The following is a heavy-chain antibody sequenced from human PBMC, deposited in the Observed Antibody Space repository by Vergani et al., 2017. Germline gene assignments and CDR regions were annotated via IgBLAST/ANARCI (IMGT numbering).Heavy chain of an antibody. CDR1: GGSFSGYY. Sequence: QVQLQQWGTGLLKPSETLSLTCAVYGGSFSGYYWSWIRQPPGKGLEWIGEINHSGNTNYNPSLKSRVTISVDTSKNQFSLKLSAVTAADTAVYYCARGPGWYYGGNPFGYWGQGTLVTVSS. V-gene: IGHV4-34*01. D-gene: IGHD4-23*01. J-gene: IGHJ4*02. CDR3: ARGPGWYYGGNPFGY. CDR2: INHSGNT.